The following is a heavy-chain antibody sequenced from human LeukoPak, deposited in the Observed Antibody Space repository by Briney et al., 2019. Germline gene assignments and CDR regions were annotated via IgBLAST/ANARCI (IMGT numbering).Heavy chain of an antibody. V-gene: IGHV4-59*13. D-gene: IGHD3-10*01. Sequence: SEALSLTCTVSGGPISSYYWSWIRQPPGKGLEGIGYIYYSGSTNYNPSLKSRVTISVDTSKNQFSLKLSPVTAADTAVYYCARGYGSADAFDIWGQGTMVTVSS. CDR2: IYYSGST. CDR3: ARGYGSADAFDI. CDR1: GGPISSYY. J-gene: IGHJ3*02.